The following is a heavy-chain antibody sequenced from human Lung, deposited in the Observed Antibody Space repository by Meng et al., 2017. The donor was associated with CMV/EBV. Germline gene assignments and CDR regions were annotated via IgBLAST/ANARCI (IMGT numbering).Heavy chain of an antibody. J-gene: IGHJ5*02. D-gene: IGHD1-7*01. CDR1: GGTFSSYA. CDR3: ARGHNWNYAGRNWFDP. V-gene: IGHV1-69*12. Sequence: QVQLVQSGAEVKKPXSSVKVACXASGGTFSSYAISWVRQAPGQGLEWMGGIIPIFGTANYAQKFQGRVTSTADESTSTAYMELSSLRSEDTAVYYCARGHNWNYAGRNWFDPWGQGTLVTVSS. CDR2: IIPIFGTA.